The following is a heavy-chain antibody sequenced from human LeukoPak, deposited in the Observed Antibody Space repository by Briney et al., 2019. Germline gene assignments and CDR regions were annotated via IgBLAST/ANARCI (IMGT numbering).Heavy chain of an antibody. CDR3: AKSVYSSGWSTFDY. CDR1: GFTFNTYT. J-gene: IGHJ4*02. Sequence: TGGSLRLSCAASGFTFNTYTMNWVRQAPGKGLEWVSYISGSSGIIDYADSVRGRFTISRDNAKNSLYLQMDSLRAEDTAIYYCAKSVYSSGWSTFDYWGQGTLVTVSS. CDR2: ISGSSGII. V-gene: IGHV3-48*01. D-gene: IGHD6-19*01.